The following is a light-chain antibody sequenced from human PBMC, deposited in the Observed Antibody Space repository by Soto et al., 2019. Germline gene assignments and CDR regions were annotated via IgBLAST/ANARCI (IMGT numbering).Light chain of an antibody. V-gene: IGLV1-51*01. CDR3: GSWDSSLSAYV. CDR2: DDN. J-gene: IGLJ1*01. CDR1: ISNIGGNS. Sequence: QSVLTQPPSVSAASAQKFTISYSGSISNIGGNSVSWYQQLPGTAPKLLIYDDNKRPSVIPDRFYGSKSGTSATLGITGFQTGDEADYYCGSWDSSLSAYVFGTGTTV.